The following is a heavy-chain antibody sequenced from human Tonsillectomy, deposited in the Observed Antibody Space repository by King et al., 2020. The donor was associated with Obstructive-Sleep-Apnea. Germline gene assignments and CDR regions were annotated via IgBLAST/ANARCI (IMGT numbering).Heavy chain of an antibody. D-gene: IGHD1-26*01. CDR3: ASRIWNSGSYWKIDY. CDR2: IYYSGST. Sequence: LQLQESGPGLVKPSETLSLTCTVSGGSISSSSYYWGWIRQPPGKGLEWIGSIYYSGSTYYNPSLKSRVTISVDTSKNQFSLKLSSVTAADTAVYYCASRIWNSGSYWKIDYWGQGTLVTVSS. V-gene: IGHV4-39*07. J-gene: IGHJ4*02. CDR1: GGSISSSSYY.